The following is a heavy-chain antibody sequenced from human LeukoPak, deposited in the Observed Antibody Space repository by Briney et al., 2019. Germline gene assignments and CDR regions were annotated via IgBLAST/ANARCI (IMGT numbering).Heavy chain of an antibody. CDR1: GFASRTYA. CDR3: AREERSSSYYYLDQ. Sequence: GGSLRLSCAASGFASRTYAMHWVRQAPGKELEWVALLTYDGGNKFYADSVKGRFTISRDNSKKTMFLQMNSLRAEDTAVYYCAREERSSSYYYLDQWGQGTLVSVSS. D-gene: IGHD3-22*01. V-gene: IGHV3-30-3*01. J-gene: IGHJ4*02. CDR2: LTYDGGNK.